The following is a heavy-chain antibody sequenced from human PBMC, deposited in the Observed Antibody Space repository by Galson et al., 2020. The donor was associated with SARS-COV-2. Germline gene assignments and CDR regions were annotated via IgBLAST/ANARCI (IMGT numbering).Heavy chain of an antibody. Sequence: SQASETLSLTCAVYGGSFSGYYWSWLRQPPGKGLEWIGEINHSGSTNYNPSLKSRVTISVDTSKNQFSLKLSSVTAADTAVYYCARSATVTTFYYYYYGMDVWGQGTTVTVSS. J-gene: IGHJ6*02. CDR3: ARSATVTTFYYYYYGMDV. D-gene: IGHD4-17*01. CDR2: INHSGST. V-gene: IGHV4-34*01. CDR1: GGSFSGYY.